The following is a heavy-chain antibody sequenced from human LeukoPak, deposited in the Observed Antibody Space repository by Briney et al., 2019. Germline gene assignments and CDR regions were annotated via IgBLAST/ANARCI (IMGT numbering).Heavy chain of an antibody. V-gene: IGHV3-23*01. CDR3: AKEYVDILTGYQY. CDR1: GFTFSSYA. J-gene: IGHJ4*02. Sequence: GGSLRLSCAASGFTFSSYAMSWVRQAPGKGLEWVSAISGSGGSTYYADSVRGRFTVSRDNSKNTLYLQMNSLRAEDTAVYYCAKEYVDILTGYQYWGQGTLVTVSS. D-gene: IGHD3-9*01. CDR2: ISGSGGST.